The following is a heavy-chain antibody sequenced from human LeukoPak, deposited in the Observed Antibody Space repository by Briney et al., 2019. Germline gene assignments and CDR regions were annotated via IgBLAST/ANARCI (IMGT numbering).Heavy chain of an antibody. Sequence: SETLSLTSTVSGGSISTFYWTWIRQPAGKALEWIGRINNSGSTNYNPSLRSRVSMSVDRSKNQFSVTLSSVTAADTAVYFCAREGGDPRWLDPWGQGTLVTVSS. D-gene: IGHD6-25*01. CDR3: AREGGDPRWLDP. CDR1: GGSISTFY. V-gene: IGHV4-4*07. CDR2: INNSGST. J-gene: IGHJ5*02.